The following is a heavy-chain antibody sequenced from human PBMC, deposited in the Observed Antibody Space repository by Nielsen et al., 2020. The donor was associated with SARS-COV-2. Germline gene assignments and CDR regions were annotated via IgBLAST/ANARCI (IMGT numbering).Heavy chain of an antibody. J-gene: IGHJ6*02. CDR3: AKEKYGSGSRPYYYYGMDV. Sequence: VRQAPGKALEWLSYIGGNGRNIFYADSVKGRFTISRDNSKNTLYLQMNSLRAEDTAVYYCAKEKYGSGSRPYYYYGMDVWGQGTTVTVSS. V-gene: IGHV3-23*01. D-gene: IGHD3-10*01. CDR2: IGGNGRNI.